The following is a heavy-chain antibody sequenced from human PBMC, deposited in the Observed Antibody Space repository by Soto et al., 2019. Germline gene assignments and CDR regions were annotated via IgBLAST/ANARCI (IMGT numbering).Heavy chain of an antibody. CDR1: GGSISSYY. CDR2: IYTSGST. J-gene: IGHJ5*02. CDR3: GRPQLGHSGGSQFDL. V-gene: IGHV4-4*07. Sequence: PSETLSLTCTVSGGSISSYYWSWIRQPAGKGLEWIGRIYTSGSTNYNPSLKSRVTMSVDTSKNQFSLKLTSVTAADTAVYYCGRPQLGHSGGSQFDLWGRGTLVTVSS. D-gene: IGHD6-19*01.